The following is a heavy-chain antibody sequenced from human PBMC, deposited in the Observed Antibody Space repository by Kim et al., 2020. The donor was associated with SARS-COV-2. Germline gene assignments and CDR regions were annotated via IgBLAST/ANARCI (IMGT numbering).Heavy chain of an antibody. V-gene: IGHV3-30*04. CDR3: ARANYYYDSSGYQPGVDY. CDR2: ISYDGSNK. Sequence: GGSLRLSCAASGFTFSSYAMHWVRQAPGKGLEWVAVISYDGSNKYYADSVKGRFTISRDNSKNTLYLQMNSLRAEDTAVYYCARANYYYDSSGYQPGVDYWGQGTLVTVSS. D-gene: IGHD3-22*01. CDR1: GFTFSSYA. J-gene: IGHJ4*02.